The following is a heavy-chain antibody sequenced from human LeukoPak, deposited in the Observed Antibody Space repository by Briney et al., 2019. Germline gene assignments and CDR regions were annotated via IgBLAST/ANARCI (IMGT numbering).Heavy chain of an antibody. J-gene: IGHJ6*02. Sequence: SVKVSCKASGGTFSNYAINWVRQALGQGLEWMGGIIPIFGTANYEQKFQGRVTITADESTSTAYMELSSLRSEDTAVYYCATSIVVASATRGNPPPYHYYYGMDVWGQGTTVTVSS. V-gene: IGHV1-69*01. CDR3: ATSIVVASATRGNPPPYHYYYGMDV. CDR2: IIPIFGTA. CDR1: GGTFSNYA. D-gene: IGHD2-2*01.